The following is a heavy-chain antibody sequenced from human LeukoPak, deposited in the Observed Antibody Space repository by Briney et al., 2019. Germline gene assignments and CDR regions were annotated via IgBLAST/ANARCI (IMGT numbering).Heavy chain of an antibody. CDR3: ARDRGEGIVGTFDY. D-gene: IGHD1-26*01. V-gene: IGHV4-59*11. J-gene: IGHJ4*02. Sequence: SETLSLTCTLSGDSITNHYWSWIRQPPGKGLVWIGYIFYSGNTHYNPSLKSRVTMSVDTSKNQFSLRLSSVTPADTAVYYCARDRGEGIVGTFDYWGQGTLVTVSS. CDR2: IFYSGNT. CDR1: GDSITNHY.